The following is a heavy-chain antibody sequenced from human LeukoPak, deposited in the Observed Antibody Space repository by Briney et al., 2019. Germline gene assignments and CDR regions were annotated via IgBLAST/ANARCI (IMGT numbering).Heavy chain of an antibody. D-gene: IGHD1-26*01. J-gene: IGHJ4*02. Sequence: GGSLRLSCAASGFTFSSYWMSWVRQAPGKGLEWVANIKQDGSEKHYVDSVKGRFTISRDNAKNSLYLQMNSLRAEDTPVYYCATDNRIVGATGSNNYWGPGTLVIVSS. CDR1: GFTFSSYW. V-gene: IGHV3-7*03. CDR2: IKQDGSEK. CDR3: ATDNRIVGATGSNNY.